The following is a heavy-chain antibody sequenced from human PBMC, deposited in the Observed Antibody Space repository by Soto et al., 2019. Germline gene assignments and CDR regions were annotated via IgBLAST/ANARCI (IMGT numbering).Heavy chain of an antibody. D-gene: IGHD3-16*01. CDR3: AKHYGPYYHYSYMDV. V-gene: IGHV3-23*01. CDR1: GFTFSSHA. CDR2: IVGSGGNT. J-gene: IGHJ6*03. Sequence: GGSLRLSCAASGFTFSSHAMSWVRQAPGKGLEWVSAIVGSGGNTYHTDSVKGRCTISRDNSRNTLYLQMNSLRAEDTAVYYCAKHYGPYYHYSYMDVWGKGTTVTVSS.